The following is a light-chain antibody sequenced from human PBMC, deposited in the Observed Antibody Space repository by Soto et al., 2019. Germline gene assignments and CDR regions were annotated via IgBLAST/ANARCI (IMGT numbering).Light chain of an antibody. V-gene: IGKV1-27*01. CDR3: QKYSSVIT. CDR1: QGISSY. CDR2: AAS. J-gene: IGKJ5*01. Sequence: DIQMTQSPSSLSASVGDRVTITCRASQGISSYLAWYQQKLGKVPKLLISAASTLQSGVPSRFSGSGSGTDFPLTISSLQHEDVATYYCQKYSSVITFGQGTRLEIK.